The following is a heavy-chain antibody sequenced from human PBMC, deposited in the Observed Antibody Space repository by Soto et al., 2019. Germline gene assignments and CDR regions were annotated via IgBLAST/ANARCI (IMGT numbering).Heavy chain of an antibody. D-gene: IGHD6-6*01. V-gene: IGHV3-33*01. CDR1: GFTFSSYG. CDR3: ARGGLYSSSSPLDY. J-gene: IGHJ4*02. CDR2: IWYDGSNK. Sequence: QLQLVESGGGVVQPGRSLRLSCAASGFTFSSYGMHWVRQAPGKGLEWVAVIWYDGSNKYYADSVKCRFTISRDNSKNTLYLQMNSLRAEDTAVYYCARGGLYSSSSPLDYWGQGTLVTVSS.